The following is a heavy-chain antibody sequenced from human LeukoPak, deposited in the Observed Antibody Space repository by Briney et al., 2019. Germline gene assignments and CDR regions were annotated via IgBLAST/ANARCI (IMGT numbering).Heavy chain of an antibody. J-gene: IGHJ4*02. CDR2: IYPGDTDT. Sequence: GESLNISCKGSGYSFTSYWIGGVRQMPGKGLEWVGIIYPGDTDTRYSPSFQGKVTISADKSISTAYLQWSSLKASDTAMYYCARRGNYYDSSGYTYYFDYWGQGTLVTVSS. CDR3: ARRGNYYDSSGYTYYFDY. D-gene: IGHD3-22*01. V-gene: IGHV5-51*01. CDR1: GYSFTSYW.